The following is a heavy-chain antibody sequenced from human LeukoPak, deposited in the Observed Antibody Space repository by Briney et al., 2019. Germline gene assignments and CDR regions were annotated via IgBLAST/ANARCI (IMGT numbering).Heavy chain of an antibody. D-gene: IGHD3-22*01. CDR1: GFTFSSYS. CDR3: ARDLRHYYDSSGYFS. V-gene: IGHV3-21*01. Sequence: GGSLRLSCAASGFTFSSYSMNWVRQAPGKGLEWVSSISSSSSYIYYADSVKGRFTISRDNAKNSLYLQMNSLRAEDTAVYYCARDLRHYYDSSGYFSWGQGTLVTVSS. CDR2: ISSSSSYI. J-gene: IGHJ4*02.